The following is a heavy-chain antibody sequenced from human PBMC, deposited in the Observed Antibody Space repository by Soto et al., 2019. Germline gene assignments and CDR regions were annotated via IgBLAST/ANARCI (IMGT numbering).Heavy chain of an antibody. V-gene: IGHV4-38-2*02. J-gene: IGHJ4*02. Sequence: PSETLSLTCAVSGYSIGSGYYWGWIRQPPGKGLEWIGSIYHSGSTYYNPSLKSRVTISVDTSKNQFSLKLSSVTAADTAVYYCARDSRNYDFWSGYYTWWGKPGFDYWGQGTLVTVSS. CDR2: IYHSGST. CDR1: GYSIGSGYY. CDR3: ARDSRNYDFWSGYYTWWGKPGFDY. D-gene: IGHD3-3*01.